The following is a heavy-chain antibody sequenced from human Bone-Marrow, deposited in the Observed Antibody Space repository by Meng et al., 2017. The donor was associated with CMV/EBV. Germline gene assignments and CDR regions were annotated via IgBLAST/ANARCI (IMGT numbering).Heavy chain of an antibody. V-gene: IGHV3-33*06. CDR3: AKDIAALKVRGRDV. J-gene: IGHJ6*02. CDR2: IWYDGSNK. Sequence: LSLTCAASGLTFSSYGMHWVRQAPGKGLEWVAVIWYDGSNKYYADSVKGRFTISRDNSKNTLYLQMNSLRAEDTAVYYCAKDIAALKVRGRDVWGQGNTVNVPS. D-gene: IGHD6-6*01. CDR1: GLTFSSYG.